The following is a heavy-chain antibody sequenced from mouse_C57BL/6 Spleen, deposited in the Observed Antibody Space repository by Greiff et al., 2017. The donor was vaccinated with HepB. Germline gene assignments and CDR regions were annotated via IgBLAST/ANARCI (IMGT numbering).Heavy chain of an antibody. CDR3: ARNWDGWDAMDY. V-gene: IGHV2-2*01. J-gene: IGHJ4*01. D-gene: IGHD4-1*01. CDR2: IWSGGST. Sequence: VKLKQSGPGLVQPSQSLSITCTVSGFSLTSYGVHWVRQSPGKGLEWLGVIWSGGSTDYNAAFISRLSISKDNSKSQVFFKMNSLQADDTAIYYCARNWDGWDAMDYWGQGTSVTVSS. CDR1: GFSLTSYG.